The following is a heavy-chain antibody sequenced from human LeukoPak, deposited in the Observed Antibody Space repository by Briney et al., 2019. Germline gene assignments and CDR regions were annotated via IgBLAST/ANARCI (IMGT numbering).Heavy chain of an antibody. J-gene: IGHJ6*02. V-gene: IGHV2-26*02. CDR1: GFSLSNARMG. CDR2: IFSNDEK. Sequence: SGPVLVKPTETLTLTCTVSGFSLSNARMGVSWIRQPPGKALEWLAHIFSNDEKSYSTSLKSRLTISKATSKSQVFLTFTNQEPMATHTYYCARIGYYYYGMDVWGQGTTVTVSS. CDR3: ARIGYYYYGMDV.